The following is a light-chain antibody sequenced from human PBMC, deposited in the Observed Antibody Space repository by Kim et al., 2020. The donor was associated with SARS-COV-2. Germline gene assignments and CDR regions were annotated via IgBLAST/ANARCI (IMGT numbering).Light chain of an antibody. CDR3: SSYTSSSTLV. V-gene: IGLV2-14*01. J-gene: IGLJ3*02. CDR1: SRDVGGYNN. CDR2: EVS. Sequence: GQSITISCTGPSRDVGGYNNVSWYQRNTGKAPKLMFYEVSQRRSGVSNRCSASKSGNTASLTISGLQAEDEADYYCSSYTSSSTLVFGGGTKLTVL.